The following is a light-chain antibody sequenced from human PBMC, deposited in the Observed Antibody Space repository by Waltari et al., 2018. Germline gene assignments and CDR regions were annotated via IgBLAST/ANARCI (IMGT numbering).Light chain of an antibody. J-gene: IGLJ2*01. V-gene: IGLV2-23*01. CDR1: DSDVGTYHL. CDR3: CSYSHADTLI. CDR2: EAS. Sequence: QSALTQPASVSGSPGQSITISCTGSDSDVGTYHLVSWFQQHPGRAPKVILYEASKRPSGISDRFSGSKSGNTASLTISGLQAEDEAHYYCCSYSHADTLIFGGGTKLTVL.